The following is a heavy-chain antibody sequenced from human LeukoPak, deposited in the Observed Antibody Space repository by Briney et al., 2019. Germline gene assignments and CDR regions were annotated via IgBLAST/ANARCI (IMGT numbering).Heavy chain of an antibody. D-gene: IGHD4-17*01. J-gene: IGHJ4*02. CDR3: ARDLGPAYGETGDFDY. CDR1: GGSIRSYY. V-gene: IGHV4-59*12. Sequence: SETLSLTCIVSGGSIRSYYWSWIRQPPGKGLEWIGYISYSGSTNYNPSLKSRVTMSVDTSKNQFSLSLYSVTAADTAVYYCARDLGPAYGETGDFDYWGQGTLVTVSS. CDR2: ISYSGST.